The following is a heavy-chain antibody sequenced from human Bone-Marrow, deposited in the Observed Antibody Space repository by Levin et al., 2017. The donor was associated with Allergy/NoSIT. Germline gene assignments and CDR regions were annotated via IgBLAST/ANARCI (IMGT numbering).Heavy chain of an antibody. CDR2: INSGSTDI. CDR1: GFNFSTYN. CDR3: ARDRTYGILRNYGMDV. D-gene: IGHD3-9*01. V-gene: IGHV3-21*01. J-gene: IGHJ6*02. Sequence: GGSLRLSCAASGFNFSTYNMNWVRQAPGKALEWVSSINSGSTDIYYADELKGRFTISRDNAENSLYLQMNGLRAGDTAVYYCARDRTYGILRNYGMDVWGQGTTVTVSS.